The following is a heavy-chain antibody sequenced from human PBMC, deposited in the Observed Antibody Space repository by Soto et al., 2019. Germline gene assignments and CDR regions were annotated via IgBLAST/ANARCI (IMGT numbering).Heavy chain of an antibody. Sequence: QVXLVQSGAEXKKPGSSVKVSCKASGGTFSSYAISWVRQAPGQGLEWMGGIIXXXXTANYAQKFQGRVTITADESTSTAYMELSSLRSEDTAVYYCARDGRRHSSSSDYYYYYGMDVWGQGTTVTVSS. CDR1: GGTFSSYA. CDR2: IIXXXXTA. J-gene: IGHJ6*02. CDR3: ARDGRRHSSSSDYYYYYGMDV. V-gene: IGHV1-69*01. D-gene: IGHD6-6*01.